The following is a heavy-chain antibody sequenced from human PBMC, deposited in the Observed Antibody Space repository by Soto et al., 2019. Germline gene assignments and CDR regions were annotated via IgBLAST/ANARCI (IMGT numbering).Heavy chain of an antibody. CDR2: ISYDGSNK. D-gene: IGHD3-10*01. CDR3: AKATVRGVKGIDY. CDR1: GFTFSSYG. J-gene: IGHJ4*02. Sequence: GGSLRLSCAASGFTFSSYGMHWVRQAPGKGLEWVAVISYDGSNKYYADSVKGRFTISRDNSKNTLYLQMNSLRAEDTAVYYCAKATVRGVKGIDYWGQGTLVTVSS. V-gene: IGHV3-30*18.